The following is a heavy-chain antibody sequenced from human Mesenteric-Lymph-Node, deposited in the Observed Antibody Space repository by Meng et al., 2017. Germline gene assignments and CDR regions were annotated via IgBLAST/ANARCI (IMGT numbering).Heavy chain of an antibody. V-gene: IGHV5-51*01. CDR2: IYPGDFET. Sequence: GESLKISCIGSGYSFPSHWIGWVRQMPGKGLESRRIIYPGDFETRYSPSFQGQVTISADKSISTAYLQCSSLKASDTAMYYCARTVSGRSAYLPAQNWGQGTLVTVSS. CDR1: GYSFPSHW. CDR3: ARTVSGRSAYLPAQN. D-gene: IGHD3-22*01. J-gene: IGHJ4*02.